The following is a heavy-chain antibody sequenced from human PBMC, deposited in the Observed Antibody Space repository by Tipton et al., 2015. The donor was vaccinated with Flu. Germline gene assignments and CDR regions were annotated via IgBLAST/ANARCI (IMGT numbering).Heavy chain of an antibody. V-gene: IGHV3-23*01. CDR2: IRDSGDYT. Sequence: SLRLSCTASGFTFSNYALTWVRQAPGKGLEWVSSIRDSGDYTYYADSVKGRFTISRYNSKNTLFLQMDSLRVEDTAMYYCAKNAGYCNSNTCYRPFDYWGQGTLVTVS. J-gene: IGHJ4*02. D-gene: IGHD2-2*01. CDR3: AKNAGYCNSNTCYRPFDY. CDR1: GFTFSNYA.